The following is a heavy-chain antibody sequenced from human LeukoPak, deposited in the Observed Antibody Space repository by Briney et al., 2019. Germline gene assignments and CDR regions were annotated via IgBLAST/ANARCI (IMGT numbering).Heavy chain of an antibody. CDR2: ISSSSSTI. V-gene: IGHV3-48*01. Sequence: PGGSLRLSCAASGFTFSSYSMNWVRQAPGKGLELVSYISSSSSTIYYADSVKGRFTISRDNAKNSLYLQMNSLRAEDTAVYYCASPKDYAGDGAFDIWGQGTMVTVSS. CDR1: GFTFSSYS. J-gene: IGHJ3*02. CDR3: ASPKDYAGDGAFDI. D-gene: IGHD4-17*01.